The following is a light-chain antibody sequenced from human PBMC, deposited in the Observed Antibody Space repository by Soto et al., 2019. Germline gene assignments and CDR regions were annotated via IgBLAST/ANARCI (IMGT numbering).Light chain of an antibody. CDR1: QSVSSN. CDR2: GAS. J-gene: IGKJ1*01. CDR3: QHYNNWPPWT. V-gene: IGKV3-15*01. Sequence: IVMTPSPATPSLSPGERATLSCRASQSVSSNLAWYQQKPGQAPRRLIYGASIRATGIPARLSGSGSGTEFTLTISSLQSEDFAVYYCQHYNNWPPWTFGQGTKV.